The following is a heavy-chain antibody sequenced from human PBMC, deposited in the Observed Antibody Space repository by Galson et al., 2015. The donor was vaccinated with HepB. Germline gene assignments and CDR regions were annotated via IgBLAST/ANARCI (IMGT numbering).Heavy chain of an antibody. CDR1: GFNFNNYG. CDR3: AKNFESAFCYGTCCYGLDS. V-gene: IGHV3-23*01. J-gene: IGHJ4*02. Sequence: SLRLSCAASGFNFNNYGMSWVRQAPGKGLQWVAVIVGGDTIRTHYADPVKGRFTISRDNSKNTVYLQMNSLRAEDTATYYCAKNFESAFCYGTCCYGLDSWGQGTLVTVSS. D-gene: IGHD2/OR15-2a*01. CDR2: IVGGDTIRT.